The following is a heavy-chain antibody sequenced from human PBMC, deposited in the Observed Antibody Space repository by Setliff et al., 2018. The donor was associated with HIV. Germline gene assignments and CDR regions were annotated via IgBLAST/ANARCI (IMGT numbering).Heavy chain of an antibody. CDR1: RFDFNNYW. CDR2: IGQDGSEK. CDR3: ARKLRPGHGVDV. V-gene: IGHV3-7*01. Sequence: GGSLRLSCAASRFDFNNYWMCWVRQAPGKGLEWVANIGQDGSEKNYVDSVKGRFTISRDNAKNLMDLQMNSLSAEDTAIYYCARKLRPGHGVDVWGQGTTVTVSS. D-gene: IGHD3-10*01. J-gene: IGHJ6*02.